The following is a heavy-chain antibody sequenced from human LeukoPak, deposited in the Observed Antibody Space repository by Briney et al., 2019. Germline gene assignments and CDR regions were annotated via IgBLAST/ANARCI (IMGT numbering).Heavy chain of an antibody. V-gene: IGHV1-69*13. CDR1: GGTFSSYA. J-gene: IGHJ6*03. Sequence: SVKVSCKASGGTFSSYAISWVRQAPGQGLEWMGGIIPIFGTANYAQKFQGRVTITADESTSTAYMELSGLRSEDTAVYYCARYGWELHNHYYYYYYMDVWGKGTTVTVSS. CDR2: IIPIFGTA. CDR3: ARYGWELHNHYYYYYYMDV. D-gene: IGHD1-26*01.